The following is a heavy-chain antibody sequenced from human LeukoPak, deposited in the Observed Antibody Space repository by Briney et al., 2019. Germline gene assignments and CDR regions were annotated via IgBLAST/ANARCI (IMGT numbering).Heavy chain of an antibody. D-gene: IGHD3-16*01. CDR2: IGGSGVST. J-gene: IGHJ4*02. Sequence: TGGSLRLSCAASGFTFSSYAMSWVRQAPGKGLEWVSGIGGSGVSTYYADSVKGRFTISRDNSKNTLYLQMNSLRAEDTAVYYCARARGPDYDYVWGSYWFDYWGQGTLVTVSS. CDR3: ARARGPDYDYVWGSYWFDY. CDR1: GFTFSSYA. V-gene: IGHV3-23*01.